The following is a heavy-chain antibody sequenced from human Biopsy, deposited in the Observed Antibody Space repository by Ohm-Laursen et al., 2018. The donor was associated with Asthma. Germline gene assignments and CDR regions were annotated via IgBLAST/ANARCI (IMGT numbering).Heavy chain of an antibody. CDR2: IYYSGST. J-gene: IGHJ4*02. CDR3: ARARDYYDSRGYYRSFDY. CDR1: YGSITSGGYY. Sequence: TLSLTCTVSYGSITSGGYYWTWIRQHPGKGLEWIGFIYYSGSTYYNPSLNSRVSISIDTSKNQFSLKLSSVTAADTAVYYCARARDYYDSRGYYRSFDYWGQGTLVTVSS. D-gene: IGHD3-22*01. V-gene: IGHV4-31*03.